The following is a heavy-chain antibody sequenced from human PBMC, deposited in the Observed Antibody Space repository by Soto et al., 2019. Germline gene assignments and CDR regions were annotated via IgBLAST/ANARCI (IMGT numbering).Heavy chain of an antibody. CDR3: ARSKAVAHPEAIDY. J-gene: IGHJ4*02. V-gene: IGHV3-21*01. D-gene: IGHD6-19*01. CDR2: ISSSSSYI. CDR1: GFTFSSYS. Sequence: GGSLRLSCAASGFTFSSYSMNWVRQAPGKGLEWVSSISSSSSYIYYADSVKGRFTISRDNAKNSLYLQMNSLRAEDTAVYYCARSKAVAHPEAIDYWGQGTLVTVSS.